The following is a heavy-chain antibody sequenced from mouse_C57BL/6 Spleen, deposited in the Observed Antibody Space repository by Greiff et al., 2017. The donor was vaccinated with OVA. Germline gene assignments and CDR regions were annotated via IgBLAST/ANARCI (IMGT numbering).Heavy chain of an antibody. CDR1: GYTFTSYW. V-gene: IGHV1-52*01. D-gene: IGHD1-1*01. Sequence: VQLQQPGAELVRPGSSVKLSCKASGYTFTSYWMHWVKQRPIQGLEWIGNIDPSDSETHYNQKFKDKATLTVDKSSSTAYMQLSSLTSEDSAVYYCASSYGSSYLGAMDYWGQGTSVTVSS. CDR2: IDPSDSET. J-gene: IGHJ4*01. CDR3: ASSYGSSYLGAMDY.